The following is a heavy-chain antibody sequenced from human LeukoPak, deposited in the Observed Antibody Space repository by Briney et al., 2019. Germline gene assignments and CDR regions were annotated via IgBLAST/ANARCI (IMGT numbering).Heavy chain of an antibody. J-gene: IGHJ4*02. CDR1: GGTFSSYA. CDR3: ARDGGSGSYYYFDY. Sequence: SVKVSCKASGGTFSSYAISWVRQAPGQGLEWMGRIIPILGIANYAQKFQGRVTITADKSTSTAYMELSSLRSEDTAVYYCARDGGSGSYYYFDYWGQGILVTVSS. CDR2: IIPILGIA. V-gene: IGHV1-69*04. D-gene: IGHD1-26*01.